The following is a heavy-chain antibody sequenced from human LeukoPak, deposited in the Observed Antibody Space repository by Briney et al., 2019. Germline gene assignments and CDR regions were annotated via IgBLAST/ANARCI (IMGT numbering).Heavy chain of an antibody. CDR1: GYSISSGYY. CDR3: ARPYSGRFDY. J-gene: IGHJ4*02. Sequence: SETLSLTCAVSGYSISSGYYWGWIRQPPEKGLEWIESIYHSGSTYYNPSLKSRVTISVDKSKNQFTLKLISVTAADPAVYYCARPYSGRFDYWGQGTLVTVSS. V-gene: IGHV4-38-2*01. CDR2: IYHSGST. D-gene: IGHD1-26*01.